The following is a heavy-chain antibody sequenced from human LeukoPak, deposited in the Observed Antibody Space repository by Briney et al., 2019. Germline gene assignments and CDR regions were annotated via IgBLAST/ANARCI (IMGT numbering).Heavy chain of an antibody. CDR2: INSDGSST. V-gene: IGHV3-74*01. J-gene: IGHJ5*02. CDR1: GFTFSSYW. CDR3: ARERLGVYYGSVNWFDP. D-gene: IGHD3-10*01. Sequence: GGSLRLSCAASGFTFSSYWMHWVRQAPGKGLVWVSRINSDGSSTSYADSVKGRFTISRDNAKNTLYLQMNSLRAEDTAVYYCARERLGVYYGSVNWFDPWGQGTLVTVSS.